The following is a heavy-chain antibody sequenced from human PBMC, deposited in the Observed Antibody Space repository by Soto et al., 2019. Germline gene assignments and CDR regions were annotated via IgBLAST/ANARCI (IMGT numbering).Heavy chain of an antibody. CDR1: GYTFTSYG. D-gene: IGHD3-3*01. Sequence: QVQLVQSGAEVKKPGASVKVSCKASGYTFTSYGISWVRQAPGQGLEWMGWISAYNGNTNYAQKLQGRVTMTTDTSTSTDYMELRSLRSDDTAVYYCARDHHQQSLTTIQDYWGQGTLVTVSS. CDR3: ARDHHQQSLTTIQDY. V-gene: IGHV1-18*01. J-gene: IGHJ4*02. CDR2: ISAYNGNT.